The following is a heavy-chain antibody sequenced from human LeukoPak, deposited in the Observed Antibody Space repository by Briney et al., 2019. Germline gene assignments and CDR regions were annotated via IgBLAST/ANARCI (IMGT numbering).Heavy chain of an antibody. CDR1: GGSISSYY. D-gene: IGHD2-2*01. CDR2: IYYSGST. CDR3: ARGGIVVVPASAGYMDV. V-gene: IGHV4-59*01. Sequence: SETLSLTCTVSGGSISSYYWSWIRRPPGKGLEWIGYIYYSGSTNYIPSLRSRVTISVDTSKNQFSLKLSSVTAADTAVYYCARGGIVVVPASAGYMDVWGKGTTVTVSS. J-gene: IGHJ6*03.